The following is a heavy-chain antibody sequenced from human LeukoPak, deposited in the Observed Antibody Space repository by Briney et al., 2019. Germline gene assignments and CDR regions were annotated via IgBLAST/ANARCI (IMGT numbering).Heavy chain of an antibody. Sequence: GGSLRLSCAASGFTFSTYAMHWVRQAPGKGLEWVAVISYDGSNKYYADSVKGRFTISRDNSKNTLYLQMNSLRAEDTAVYYCARAQLTHYYDSSGFLPFDPWGQGTLVTVSS. D-gene: IGHD3-22*01. CDR2: ISYDGSNK. CDR1: GFTFSTYA. J-gene: IGHJ5*02. V-gene: IGHV3-30-3*01. CDR3: ARAQLTHYYDSSGFLPFDP.